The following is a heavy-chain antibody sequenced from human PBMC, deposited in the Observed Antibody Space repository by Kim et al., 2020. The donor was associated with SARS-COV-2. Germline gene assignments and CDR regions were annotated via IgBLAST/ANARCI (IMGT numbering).Heavy chain of an antibody. CDR1: GFTFSTYA. CDR2: LSNTGATT. J-gene: IGHJ6*03. Sequence: GGSLRLSCAASGFTFSTYAMSWVRQAPGKGLEWVSTLSNTGATTYYADSVKGRFTISRDNSKNTLFLQMNSLRAEDTAVYYCAKMQGPGYYYMDVWGQGTTVTVSS. CDR3: AKMQGPGYYYMDV. V-gene: IGHV3-23*01.